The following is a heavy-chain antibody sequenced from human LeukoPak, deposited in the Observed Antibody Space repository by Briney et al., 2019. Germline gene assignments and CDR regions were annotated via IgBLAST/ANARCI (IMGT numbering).Heavy chain of an antibody. Sequence: SETLSLTCTVSGGSISSYYWSWIRQPPGKGLEWIEYIYYSGSTNYNPSLKSRVTISVDTSKNQFSLKLSSVTAADTAVYYCARGPYYDILTGYNPFDYWGQGTLVTVSS. CDR1: GGSISSYY. D-gene: IGHD3-9*01. V-gene: IGHV4-59*01. CDR3: ARGPYYDILTGYNPFDY. J-gene: IGHJ4*02. CDR2: IYYSGST.